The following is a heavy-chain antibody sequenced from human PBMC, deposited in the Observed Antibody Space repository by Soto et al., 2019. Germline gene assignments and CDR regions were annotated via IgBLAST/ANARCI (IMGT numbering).Heavy chain of an antibody. V-gene: IGHV1-69*04. D-gene: IGHD5-12*01. CDR2: IIPILGIA. CDR3: AREYSGYERESYYYYYMDV. J-gene: IGHJ6*03. CDR1: GGTFSSYT. Sequence: SVEVSCKASGGTFSSYTISWVRQAPGQGLEWMGRIIPILGIANYAQKFQGRVTITADKSTSTAYMELSSLRSEDTAVYYCAREYSGYERESYYYYYMDVWGKGTTVTVSS.